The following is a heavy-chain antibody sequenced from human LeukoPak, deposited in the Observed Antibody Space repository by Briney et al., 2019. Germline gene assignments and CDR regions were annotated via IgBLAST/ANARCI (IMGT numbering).Heavy chain of an antibody. V-gene: IGHV3-30*18. J-gene: IGHJ4*02. Sequence: GGSLRLSCAASGFTFSSYGMHSVRQAPVKGLELMAVIGKDGAGKHYAESVRGRFTISRDNSENTLDLQMDSLSVEDTAVYYCAKEEGWGVNVFDYWGQGALVTVSS. D-gene: IGHD3-10*01. CDR3: AKEEGWGVNVFDY. CDR2: IGKDGAGK. CDR1: GFTFSSYG.